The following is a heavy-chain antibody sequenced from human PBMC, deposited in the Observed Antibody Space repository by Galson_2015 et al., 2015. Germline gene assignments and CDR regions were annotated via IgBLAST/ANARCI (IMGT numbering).Heavy chain of an antibody. Sequence: SLRLSCAASGFTFSSDWMHWVHQAPGKGLVWVSRINSDGTDKTYADSVKGRFTISRDNAKNTLYLQMNSPRAEDTAVYYCARDPLWDRTVGFDYWGQGTLVTVSS. CDR2: INSDGTDK. V-gene: IGHV3-74*01. CDR1: GFTFSSDW. D-gene: IGHD3-16*01. J-gene: IGHJ4*02. CDR3: ARDPLWDRTVGFDY.